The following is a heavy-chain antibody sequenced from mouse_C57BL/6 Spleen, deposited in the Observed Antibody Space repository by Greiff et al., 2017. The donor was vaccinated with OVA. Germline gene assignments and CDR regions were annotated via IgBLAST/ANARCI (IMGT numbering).Heavy chain of an antibody. CDR3: ARRVRGYWYFDV. V-gene: IGHV1-59*01. CDR2: IDPSDSYT. Sequence: QVQLKQSGAELVRPGTSVQLSCKASGYTFTSYWMHWVKQRPGQGLEWIGVIDPSDSYTNYNQKFKGKATLTVDTSSSTAYMQLSSLTSEDSAVYYCARRVRGYWYFDVWGTGTTVTVSS. CDR1: GYTFTSYW. D-gene: IGHD2-14*01. J-gene: IGHJ1*03.